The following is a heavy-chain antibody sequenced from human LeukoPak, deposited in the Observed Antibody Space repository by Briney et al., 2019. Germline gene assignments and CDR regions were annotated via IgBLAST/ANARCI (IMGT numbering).Heavy chain of an antibody. CDR3: AKDTTTVTGHAFDI. D-gene: IGHD4-17*01. Sequence: GGSLRLSCAASGFTFSSYWMSWVRQAPGKGLEWVANIKQDGSEKYYVDSVKGRFTISRDNAKNSLYLQMNSLRAEDTAVYYCAKDTTTVTGHAFDIWGQGTMVTVSS. V-gene: IGHV3-7*01. CDR2: IKQDGSEK. CDR1: GFTFSSYW. J-gene: IGHJ3*02.